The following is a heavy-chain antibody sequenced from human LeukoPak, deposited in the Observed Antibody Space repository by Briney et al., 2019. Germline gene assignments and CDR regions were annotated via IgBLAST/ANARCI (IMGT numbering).Heavy chain of an antibody. V-gene: IGHV4-59*01. CDR3: ARVGSGCFDS. J-gene: IGHJ4*02. Sequence: SETLSLTCTVSGGSISSYYWSWIRQPPGKGLEWIGYIYHSGNTNDNPSLKSRLAISIDTSKNQFSLKLSSVTAADTAVYYCARVGSGCFDSWGQGTLVTVSS. CDR1: GGSISSYY. CDR2: IYHSGNT. D-gene: IGHD6-19*01.